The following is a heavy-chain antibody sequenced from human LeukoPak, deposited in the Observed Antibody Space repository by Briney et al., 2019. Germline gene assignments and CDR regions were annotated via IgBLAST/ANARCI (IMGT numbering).Heavy chain of an antibody. Sequence: ASVKVSCKASGYTFTGYYMHWVRQASGQGPEWMGWINPNSGGTNYARKFQGRVTMTRDTSISTAYMELSRLRSDDTAVYYCAKPLRIAAADYWGQGTLATVSS. CDR3: AKPLRIAAADY. D-gene: IGHD6-13*01. CDR2: INPNSGGT. CDR1: GYTFTGYY. V-gene: IGHV1-2*02. J-gene: IGHJ4*02.